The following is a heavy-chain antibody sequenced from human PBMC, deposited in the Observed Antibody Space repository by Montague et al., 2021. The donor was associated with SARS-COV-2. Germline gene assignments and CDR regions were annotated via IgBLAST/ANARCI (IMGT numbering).Heavy chain of an antibody. CDR1: GASTSCRNCY. J-gene: IGHJ5*02. V-gene: IGHV4-39*01. CDR2: IYYSGTT. D-gene: IGHD4-17*01. Sequence: SETLSLTCTVSGASTSCRNCYWGWIRQAPGKGLDWIGTIYYSGTTYYNPSLKSRLTISIDTSKNQFSLKLTSVTAADTAVYYCARHRNYGDHSLDNWCHPWGQGTLVTVSS. CDR3: ARHRNYGDHSLDNWCHP.